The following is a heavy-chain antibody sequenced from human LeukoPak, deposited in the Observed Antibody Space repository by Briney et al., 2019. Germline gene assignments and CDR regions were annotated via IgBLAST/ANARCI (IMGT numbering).Heavy chain of an antibody. D-gene: IGHD2-2*01. CDR1: GFTFDDYG. Sequence: PGGSLRLSCAASGFTFDDYGMSWVRQAPGKGLEWVSGINWNGGSTGYADSVKGRFTISRDNAKNSLYLQMNSLRAEDTALYYCARRHLGYCSSTSCLSTKRAFDIWGQGTMVTVSS. V-gene: IGHV3-20*04. J-gene: IGHJ3*02. CDR3: ARRHLGYCSSTSCLSTKRAFDI. CDR2: INWNGGST.